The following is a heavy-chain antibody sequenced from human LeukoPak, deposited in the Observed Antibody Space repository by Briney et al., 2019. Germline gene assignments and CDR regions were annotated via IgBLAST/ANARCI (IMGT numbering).Heavy chain of an antibody. CDR3: AKGTRGYSGYNSLPHFDY. J-gene: IGHJ4*02. CDR1: GFTFSSYW. V-gene: IGHV3-7*05. CDR2: IKQDGSEK. D-gene: IGHD5-12*01. Sequence: GGSLRLSCAASGFTFSSYWMSWVRQAPGKGLEWVANIKQDGSEKYYVDSVKGRFTISRDNSKNTLYLRMNSLRADDTAVYYCAKGTRGYSGYNSLPHFDYWGQGTLVTVSS.